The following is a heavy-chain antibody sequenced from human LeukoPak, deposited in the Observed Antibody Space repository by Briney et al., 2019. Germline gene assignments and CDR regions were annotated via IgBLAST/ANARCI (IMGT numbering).Heavy chain of an antibody. CDR1: GCTFTTHY. CDR3: ARDMSRGLYYDSSYFDF. V-gene: IGHV1-46*01. J-gene: IGHJ4*02. Sequence: ASVKVSCKASGCTFTTHYMHWLRQAPGQGLEWMGIINPSGGSTTYAQKFQGRVTVTRDMSTSTVYMEVSSLRSEDTAVYYCARDMSRGLYYDSSYFDFWGQGTLVTVSS. CDR2: INPSGGST. D-gene: IGHD3-22*01.